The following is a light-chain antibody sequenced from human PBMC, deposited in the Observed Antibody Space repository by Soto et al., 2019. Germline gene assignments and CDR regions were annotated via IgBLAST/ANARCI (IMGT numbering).Light chain of an antibody. CDR1: QSISSSY. V-gene: IGKV3-20*01. Sequence: EIVLTQSPGTLSLSPGERATLSCSASQSISSSYLAWYQQRPGQAPRLLIYDASSRATGIPDRFSGRGSGTDFTLTISRLEPEDFAVYYCQQYGSSPRVFGQGTKVDIK. CDR2: DAS. CDR3: QQYGSSPRV. J-gene: IGKJ1*01.